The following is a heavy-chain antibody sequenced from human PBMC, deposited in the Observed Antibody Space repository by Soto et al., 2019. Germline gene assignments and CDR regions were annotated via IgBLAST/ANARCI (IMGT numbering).Heavy chain of an antibody. D-gene: IGHD3-10*01. V-gene: IGHV3-23*01. CDR3: AKVAVRGVVVSNFDS. J-gene: IGHJ4*02. Sequence: GGSLRLSCAASGFTISSYAMSWVRQAPGKGLEWASATSGSGASTYYADSVKGRFTISRDNSKNTLYLQTKSLRIEDTAVYYCAKVAVRGVVVSNFDSWGQGTLVTVSS. CDR1: GFTISSYA. CDR2: TSGSGAST.